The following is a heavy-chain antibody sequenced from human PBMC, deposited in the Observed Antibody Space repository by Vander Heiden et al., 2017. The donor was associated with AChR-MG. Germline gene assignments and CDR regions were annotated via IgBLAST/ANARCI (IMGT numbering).Heavy chain of an antibody. CDR3: ARGVVAAIEYYYGMDV. J-gene: IGHJ6*02. D-gene: IGHD2-15*01. Sequence: EVQLVESGGGLVQPGGSLRLSCGASGFTFSNYWMSWVRQAPGKGLEWVANIKQDGREKYYVDAMKGRISVSRDNTKNSLYLEMNSLRVEDTAVYYCARGVVAAIEYYYGMDVWGQGTTVTVSS. CDR1: GFTFSNYW. CDR2: IKQDGREK. V-gene: IGHV3-7*04.